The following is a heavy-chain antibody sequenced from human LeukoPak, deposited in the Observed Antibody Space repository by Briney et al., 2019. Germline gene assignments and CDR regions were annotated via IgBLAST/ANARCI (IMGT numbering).Heavy chain of an antibody. CDR1: GYTFTGYY. Sequence: ASVKVSCKASGYTFTGYYMHWVRQAPGQGLEWMGWINPNCGGTNYAQKFQGRVTMTRDTSISTAYMELSRLRSDDTAVYYCARDGVITFGGVIVTNWFDPWGQGTLVTVSS. V-gene: IGHV1-2*02. CDR2: INPNCGGT. D-gene: IGHD3-16*02. J-gene: IGHJ5*02. CDR3: ARDGVITFGGVIVTNWFDP.